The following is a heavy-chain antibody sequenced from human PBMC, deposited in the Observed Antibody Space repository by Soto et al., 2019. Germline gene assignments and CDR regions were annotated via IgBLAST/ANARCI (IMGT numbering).Heavy chain of an antibody. Sequence: ASVKVSCKASGYTFTSYGISWVRQAPGQGLQWMGWISAYNGNTNYAQKIQGRVTMTTDTSTSTAYMELRSLRSEDTAIYFCARALTDYSNLDFWGQGTLVTVFS. CDR2: ISAYNGNT. D-gene: IGHD6-13*01. V-gene: IGHV1-18*01. CDR3: ARALTDYSNLDF. CDR1: GYTFTSYG. J-gene: IGHJ4*02.